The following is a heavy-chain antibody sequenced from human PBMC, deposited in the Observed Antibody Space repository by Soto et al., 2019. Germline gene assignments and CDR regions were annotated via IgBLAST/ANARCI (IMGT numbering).Heavy chain of an antibody. CDR3: ARVWETLWFGELFYYYGMDV. CDR2: ISSSSSTI. D-gene: IGHD3-10*01. J-gene: IGHJ6*02. V-gene: IGHV3-48*02. CDR1: GFTFSSYS. Sequence: EVQLVESGGGLVQPGGSLRLSCAASGFTFSSYSMNWVRQAPGKGLEWVSYISSSSSTIYYADSVKGRFTISRDNAKNSLYLQMNSLRDEDTAVYYCARVWETLWFGELFYYYGMDVWGQGTTVTVSS.